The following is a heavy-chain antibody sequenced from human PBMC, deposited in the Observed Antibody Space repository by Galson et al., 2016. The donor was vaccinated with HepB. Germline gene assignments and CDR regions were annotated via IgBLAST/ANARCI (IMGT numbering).Heavy chain of an antibody. D-gene: IGHD5-18*01. J-gene: IGHJ4*02. CDR1: GYTFTGYF. CDR3: ARDRYSYGFGY. CDR2: INPNRGGT. V-gene: IGHV1-2*02. Sequence: SVKVSCKASGYTFTGYFMHLVRQAPGQGLEWMGWINPNRGGTYYAQKFQGRVTMTRDTSISTAYMELNRLRSDDTAVYYCARDRYSYGFGYWGQGTLVTVSS.